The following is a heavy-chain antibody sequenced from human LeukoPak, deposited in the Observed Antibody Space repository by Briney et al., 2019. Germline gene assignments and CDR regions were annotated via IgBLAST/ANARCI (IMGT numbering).Heavy chain of an antibody. J-gene: IGHJ5*02. D-gene: IGHD3-10*01. CDR1: GYSISSGHY. CDR2: MYHSGST. CDR3: ARGPRFGELLWHWFDP. V-gene: IGHV4-38-2*02. Sequence: SSETLSLTCTVSGYSISSGHYWGWIRQPPGKGLEWIGSMYHSGSTYYNPPLKSRVTISEDTSKNQFSLKLRSVTAADTAVYYCARGPRFGELLWHWFDPWGQGTLVTVSS.